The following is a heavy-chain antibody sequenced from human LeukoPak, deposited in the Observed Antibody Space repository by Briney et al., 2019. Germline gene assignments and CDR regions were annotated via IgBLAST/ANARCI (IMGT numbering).Heavy chain of an antibody. Sequence: GGSLRLSCAASGFTFSSYEMNWVRQAPGKGLEWVSYISSSGSTIYYADSVKGRFTISRDNAKNTLYLQMNSLRAEDTAVYYCATWPDYYDSSGSVDAFDIWGQGTMVTVSS. V-gene: IGHV3-48*03. CDR1: GFTFSSYE. J-gene: IGHJ3*02. D-gene: IGHD3-22*01. CDR3: ATWPDYYDSSGSVDAFDI. CDR2: ISSSGSTI.